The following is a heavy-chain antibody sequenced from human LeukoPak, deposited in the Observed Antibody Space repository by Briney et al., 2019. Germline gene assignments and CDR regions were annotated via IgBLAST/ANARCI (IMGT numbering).Heavy chain of an antibody. Sequence: SQTLSLTCTVSGGSISSGSYYWSWIRQPAGKGLEWIGYIYYSGSTNYNPSLKSRVTISVDTSKNQFSLKLSSVTAADTAVYYCARVEYCGGDCYSFQHWGQGTLVTVSS. V-gene: IGHV4-61*10. CDR2: IYYSGST. J-gene: IGHJ1*01. CDR3: ARVEYCGGDCYSFQH. CDR1: GGSISSGSYY. D-gene: IGHD2-21*02.